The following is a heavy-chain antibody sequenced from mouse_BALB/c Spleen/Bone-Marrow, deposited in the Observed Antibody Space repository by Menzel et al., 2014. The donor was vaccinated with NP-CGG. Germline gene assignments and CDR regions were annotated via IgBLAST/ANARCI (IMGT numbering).Heavy chain of an antibody. CDR2: INPDSSTI. V-gene: IGHV4-1*02. CDR3: ARLSYYGRFAY. D-gene: IGHD1-1*01. Sequence: EVQVVESGGGLVQPGGSLKLSCAASGFDFSRYWMSWVRQAPGKGLEWIGEINPDSSTINYTPSLKYKFIISRDNAKNTLYLQMSKVGSEDTALYYCARLSYYGRFAYWGQGTLVTVSA. CDR1: GFDFSRYW. J-gene: IGHJ3*01.